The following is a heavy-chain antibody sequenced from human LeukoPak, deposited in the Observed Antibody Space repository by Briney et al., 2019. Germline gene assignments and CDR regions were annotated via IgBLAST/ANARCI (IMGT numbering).Heavy chain of an antibody. V-gene: IGHV1-18*01. J-gene: IGHJ4*02. Sequence: ASVKVSCKASGYTFTSYGISWVRQAPGQGLEWMGWISAYNGNTNYAQKLQGRVTMTRNTSISTAYMELSSLRSEDTAVYYCARGYYDSDYWGQGTLVTVSS. CDR2: ISAYNGNT. D-gene: IGHD3-22*01. CDR3: ARGYYDSDY. CDR1: GYTFTSYG.